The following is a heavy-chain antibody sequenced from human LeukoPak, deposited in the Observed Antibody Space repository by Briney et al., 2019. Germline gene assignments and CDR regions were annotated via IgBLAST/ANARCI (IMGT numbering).Heavy chain of an antibody. CDR3: ARVSHLDAFDI. J-gene: IGHJ3*02. Sequence: ASVKVSCKASGYTFTSYDISWVRQAPGQGLEWMGWISAYNDNTNYAQKLQGRITMTTDTSTSTAYMELRSLRSDDTAVYYCARVSHLDAFDIWGQGTMVTVSS. CDR1: GYTFTSYD. CDR2: ISAYNDNT. V-gene: IGHV1-18*01.